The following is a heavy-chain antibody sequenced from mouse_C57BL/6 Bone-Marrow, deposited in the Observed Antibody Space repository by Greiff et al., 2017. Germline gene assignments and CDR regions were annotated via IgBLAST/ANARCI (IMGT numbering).Heavy chain of an antibody. J-gene: IGHJ4*01. CDR1: GYSFTDYN. CDR2: INPNYGTT. Sequence: VQLQHSGPELVKPGASVKISCKASGYSFTDYNMNWVKQSNGKSLEWIGVINPNYGTTSYNQKFKGKATLTVDQSSSTAYMQLNSLTSEYSAGYDCARGYDYDYAMDYWGQGTSVTVSS. D-gene: IGHD2-4*01. CDR3: ARGYDYDYAMDY. V-gene: IGHV1-39*01.